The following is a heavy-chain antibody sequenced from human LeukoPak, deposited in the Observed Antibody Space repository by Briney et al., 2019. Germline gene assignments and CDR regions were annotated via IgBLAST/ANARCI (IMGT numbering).Heavy chain of an antibody. J-gene: IGHJ4*02. D-gene: IGHD1-14*01. CDR2: ISGSGDKR. V-gene: IGHV3-23*01. CDR3: AKPARTDYADY. CDR1: GFTFSSYA. Sequence: GGSGRLSCAASGFTFSSYAMNWVRQVPGKGLEWVSSISGSGDKRYYADSVKGRFTISRDNSKNTLYLQMNSLRAEDTAVYYCAKPARTDYADYWGQGTQVTVSS.